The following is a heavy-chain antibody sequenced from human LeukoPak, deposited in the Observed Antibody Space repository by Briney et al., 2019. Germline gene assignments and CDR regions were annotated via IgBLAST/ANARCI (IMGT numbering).Heavy chain of an antibody. Sequence: GSLRLSCAASGFSLSGYVMHWVRQAPGKGLEWVAVISYDGSKKYYADSVKGRFTISRDNSKNTQYLEMNSLKAEDTAVYYCARVRAPHYYDYWGQGTLVTVSS. CDR2: ISYDGSKK. CDR3: ARVRAPHYYDY. CDR1: GFSLSGYV. J-gene: IGHJ4*02. V-gene: IGHV3-30-3*01.